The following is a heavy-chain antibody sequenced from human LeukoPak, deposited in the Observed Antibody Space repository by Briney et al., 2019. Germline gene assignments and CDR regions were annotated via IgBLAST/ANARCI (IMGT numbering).Heavy chain of an antibody. CDR1: GYSFTSYW. D-gene: IGHD4-17*01. CDR2: IYPGDSDT. Sequence: GESLKISCKGSGYSFTSYWIGWVRQMPGKGLEWMGIIYPGDSDTRYSPSFQGQVTISADKSISTAYLQWSSLKASDTAMYYCARHSGHGDYLDGPLDYWGQGTLVTVSS. J-gene: IGHJ4*02. V-gene: IGHV5-51*01. CDR3: ARHSGHGDYLDGPLDY.